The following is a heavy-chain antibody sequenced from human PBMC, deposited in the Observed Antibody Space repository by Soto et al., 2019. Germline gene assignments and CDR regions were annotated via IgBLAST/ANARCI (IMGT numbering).Heavy chain of an antibody. CDR1: GVSISNSSYY. CDR2: IYYSGIT. J-gene: IGHJ4*02. CDR3: ARHGSN. Sequence: SETLSLTCTVSGVSISNSSYYWGWIRRPPGKGLEGIGTIYYSGITYYNPSLKSRVTISVDTSKNQFSLKPTSVTAADTAVYYCARHGSNWGQGTLVTVSS. V-gene: IGHV4-39*01.